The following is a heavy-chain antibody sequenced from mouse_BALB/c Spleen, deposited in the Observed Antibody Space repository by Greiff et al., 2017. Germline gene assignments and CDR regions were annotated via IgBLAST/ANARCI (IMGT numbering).Heavy chain of an antibody. CDR1: GFTFSSYA. Sequence: EVKLVESGGGLVKPGGSLKLSCAASGFTFSSYAMSWVRQSPEKRLEWVAEISSGGSYTYYPDTVTGRFTISRDNAKNTLYLEMSSLRSEDTAMYYCARGGDGNYGYWGQGTTLTVSS. J-gene: IGHJ2*01. V-gene: IGHV5-9-4*01. CDR2: ISSGGSYT. D-gene: IGHD2-1*01. CDR3: ARGGDGNYGY.